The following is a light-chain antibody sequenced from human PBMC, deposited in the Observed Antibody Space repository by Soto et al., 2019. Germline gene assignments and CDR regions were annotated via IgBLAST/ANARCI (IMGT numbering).Light chain of an antibody. J-gene: IGKJ2*03. Sequence: ETILTQSPGTLSLSPGERATLFCRASHSISSSYLAWYQQKTGQAPSLLIYGVSRRATGIPDRFSGSGSGKEFSFTISRLELEDFAVYYCQQYGGSRLYSFGWGSKVDIK. CDR1: HSISSSY. CDR2: GVS. V-gene: IGKV3-20*01. CDR3: QQYGGSRLYS.